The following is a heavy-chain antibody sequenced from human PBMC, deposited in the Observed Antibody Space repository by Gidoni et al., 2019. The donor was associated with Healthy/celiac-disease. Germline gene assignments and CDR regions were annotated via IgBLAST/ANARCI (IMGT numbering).Heavy chain of an antibody. CDR2: ISSSSSYI. D-gene: IGHD1-26*01. CDR3: ARDGSWGRFFDY. V-gene: IGHV3-21*01. J-gene: IGHJ4*02. Sequence: EVQLVESGGGLVKPGGSLRRSCAASGFTFSSYSMNWVRQAPGKGLAWVSAISSSSSYIYYADSVKGRVTISRDNAKNSLYLQMNSLRAEDTAVYYCARDGSWGRFFDYWGQGTLVTVSS. CDR1: GFTFSSYS.